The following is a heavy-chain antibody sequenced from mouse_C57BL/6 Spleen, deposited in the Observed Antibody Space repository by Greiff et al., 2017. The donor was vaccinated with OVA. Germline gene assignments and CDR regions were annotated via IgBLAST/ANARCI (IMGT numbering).Heavy chain of an antibody. Sequence: VKLMESGAELVKPGASVKISCKASGYAFSSYWMNWVKQRPGKGLEWIGQIYPGDGDTNYNGKFKGKATLTADKSYSTAYMQLSSLTSEDSAVYFCARSRVGAMDYWGQGTSVTVSS. CDR3: ARSRVGAMDY. V-gene: IGHV1-80*01. CDR2: IYPGDGDT. CDR1: GYAFSSYW. J-gene: IGHJ4*01.